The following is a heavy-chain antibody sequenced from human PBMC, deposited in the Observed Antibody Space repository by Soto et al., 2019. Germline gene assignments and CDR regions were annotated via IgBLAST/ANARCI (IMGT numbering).Heavy chain of an antibody. J-gene: IGHJ4*02. V-gene: IGHV3-23*01. CDR2: ISARGGTT. D-gene: IGHD4-4*01. CDR1: GFTFSSYA. CDR3: AKRMTTIGTFDY. Sequence: GGSLRLSCRASGFTFSSYAMSWVRQAPGKGLEWVSGISARGGTTYYADSVKGRFTTSRDNSKNTLHVQMNSLRAEDTAVYYCAKRMTTIGTFDYWGQGALVTVSS.